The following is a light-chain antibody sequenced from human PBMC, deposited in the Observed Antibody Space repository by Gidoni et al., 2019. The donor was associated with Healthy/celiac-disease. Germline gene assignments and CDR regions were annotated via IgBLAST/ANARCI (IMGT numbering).Light chain of an antibody. J-gene: IGKJ1*01. CDR3: QQYNNWSWT. CDR2: GAS. Sequence: EIVMTQSPATLAVSPGERATLSCRASQSVNSNLAGYQQKPGQAPRLLIYGASTRATGSPARFSGSGSGTEFTLTISSLLSEEFAVDYCQQYNNWSWTFGQGTKVEIK. CDR1: QSVNSN. V-gene: IGKV3-15*01.